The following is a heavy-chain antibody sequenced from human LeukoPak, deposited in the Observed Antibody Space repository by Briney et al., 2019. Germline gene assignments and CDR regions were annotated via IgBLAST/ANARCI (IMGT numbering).Heavy chain of an antibody. D-gene: IGHD3-3*01. CDR3: ASSITIFGVVLRTIYFDY. CDR1: GGSISSSSYY. J-gene: IGHJ4*02. CDR2: MYYSGST. V-gene: IGHV4-39*01. Sequence: SETLSLTCTVSGGSISSSSYYWGWIRQPPGKGLEWIGGMYYSGSTYYNPSLKSRVIISVDTSKNQFSLKLRSVTAADTAVYYSASSITIFGVVLRTIYFDYWGQGILVTVSP.